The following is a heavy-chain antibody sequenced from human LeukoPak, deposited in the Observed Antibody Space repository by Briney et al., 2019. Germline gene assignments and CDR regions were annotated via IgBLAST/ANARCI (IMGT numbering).Heavy chain of an antibody. V-gene: IGHV3-30*02. CDR2: IRYDGSNK. J-gene: IGHJ4*02. CDR3: AKETHGYSSSWYDY. D-gene: IGHD6-13*01. Sequence: GGTLRLSCAASGFTFSSYGMHWVRQAPGKGLEWVAFIRYDGSNKYYADSVKGRFTISRDNSKNTLYLQMNSLRAEDTAVYYCAKETHGYSSSWYDYWGQGTLVTVSS. CDR1: GFTFSSYG.